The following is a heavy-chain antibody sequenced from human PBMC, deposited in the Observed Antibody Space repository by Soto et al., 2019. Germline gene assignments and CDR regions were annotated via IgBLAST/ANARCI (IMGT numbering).Heavy chain of an antibody. D-gene: IGHD3-10*01. CDR3: ARHEGPITMVRGVIIPFYYYYGMDV. CDR1: GGSISSSSYY. Sequence: SETLSLTCTVSGGSISSSSYYWGWIRQPPGKGLEWIGSIYFSGSTYYNPSLKSRVTISVDTSKNQFSLKLSSVTAADTAVYYCARHEGPITMVRGVIIPFYYYYGMDVWGQGTTVTVSS. V-gene: IGHV4-39*01. CDR2: IYFSGST. J-gene: IGHJ6*02.